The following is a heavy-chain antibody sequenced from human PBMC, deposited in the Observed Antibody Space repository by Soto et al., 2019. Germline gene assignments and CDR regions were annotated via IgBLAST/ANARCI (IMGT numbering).Heavy chain of an antibody. CDR2: MNPNSGNT. V-gene: IGHV1-8*01. J-gene: IGHJ4*02. CDR1: GYTFTSYD. CDR3: ARGPLPSTTVTDY. D-gene: IGHD4-4*01. Sequence: ASVKVSCKASGYTFTSYDINWGRQATGQGFEWMGWMNPNSGNTGNAQKFQGRVTMTRNTSISTAYMELSSLRSEDTAVYYCARGPLPSTTVTDYWGQGTLVIVSS.